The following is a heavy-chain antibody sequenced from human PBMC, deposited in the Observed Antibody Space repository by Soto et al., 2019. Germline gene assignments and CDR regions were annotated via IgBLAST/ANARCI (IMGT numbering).Heavy chain of an antibody. V-gene: IGHV3-7*03. J-gene: IGHJ4*02. CDR3: ARETYSGYDTDSFDY. CDR1: GFTFGDYA. CDR2: IKQDGSEK. D-gene: IGHD5-12*01. Sequence: GGSLRLSCTASGFTFGDYAMSWFRQAPGKGLEWVANIKQDGSEKYYVDSVKGRFTISRDNAKNSLYLQMNSLRAEDTAVYYCARETYSGYDTDSFDYWGQGTLVTVSS.